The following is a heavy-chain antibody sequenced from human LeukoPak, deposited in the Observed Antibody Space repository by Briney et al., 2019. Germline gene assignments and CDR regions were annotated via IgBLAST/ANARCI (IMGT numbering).Heavy chain of an antibody. Sequence: ASVKVSRKASGYTFTSYGISWVRQAPGQGLEWMGWISAYNGNTNYAQKLQGRVTMTTDTSTSTAYMELRSLRSDDTAVYYCARGRKEYCGGDCPYGMDVWGQGTTVTVSS. CDR2: ISAYNGNT. J-gene: IGHJ6*02. CDR1: GYTFTSYG. D-gene: IGHD2-21*02. CDR3: ARGRKEYCGGDCPYGMDV. V-gene: IGHV1-18*01.